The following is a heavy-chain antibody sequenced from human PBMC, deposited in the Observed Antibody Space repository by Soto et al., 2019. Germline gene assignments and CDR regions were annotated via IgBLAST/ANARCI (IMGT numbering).Heavy chain of an antibody. CDR3: ANNGLSSSPSAIDS. D-gene: IGHD2-15*01. Sequence: GGSLRLSCATSGFAVRSNGLRGVCRATRNGGYWFYGGSGSGRNAYDADSGKGRFTISRDNSKNTRFMKINSRRAEDTTIYYCANNGLSSSPSAIDSWGQGP. V-gene: IGHV3-23*01. CDR1: GFAVRSNG. J-gene: IGHJ5*01. CDR2: GSGSGRNA.